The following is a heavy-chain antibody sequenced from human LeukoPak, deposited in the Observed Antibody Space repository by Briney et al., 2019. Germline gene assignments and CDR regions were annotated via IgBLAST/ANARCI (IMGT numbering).Heavy chain of an antibody. V-gene: IGHV1-2*02. J-gene: IGHJ4*02. CDR2: INPNSGGT. CDR1: GYTFTGYY. D-gene: IGHD3-22*01. CDR3: ARPRVAYYYDSSGATSFDY. Sequence: ASVKVSCKASGYTFTGYYMHWVRQAPGQGPEWMGWINPNSGGTNYAQKFQGRVTMTRDTSISTAYMELSRLRSDDTAVYYCARPRVAYYYDSSGATSFDYWGQGTLVTVSS.